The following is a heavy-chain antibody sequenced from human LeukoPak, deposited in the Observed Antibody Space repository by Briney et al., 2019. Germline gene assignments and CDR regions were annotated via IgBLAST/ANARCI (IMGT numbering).Heavy chain of an antibody. J-gene: IGHJ5*02. CDR2: IYASGSA. CDR3: ARGLMGTTGEQNWFDP. Sequence: SETLSLTCTVSGGSIRTYYWSWIRQPAGKGLEWIGRIYASGSANYNPSLKSRVTISLDRSKNQFSLNLTSMTAADTAVYYCARGLMGTTGEQNWFDPWGQGTLVTVSS. CDR1: GGSIRTYY. V-gene: IGHV4-4*07. D-gene: IGHD1-7*01.